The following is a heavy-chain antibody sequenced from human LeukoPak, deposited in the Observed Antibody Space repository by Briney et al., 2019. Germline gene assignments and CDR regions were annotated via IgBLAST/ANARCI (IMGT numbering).Heavy chain of an antibody. D-gene: IGHD3-22*01. CDR1: GFTFSDYY. CDR2: ISSSGSTI. V-gene: IGHV3-11*01. Sequence: PGGSLRLSCAASGFTFSDYYMSWIRQAPGKGLEWVTYISSSGSTIYYADSVKGRFTISRDNAKNSLYLQMNSLRAEDTAVYYCARGNPTGRSGYYYVGYWGQGTLVTVSS. J-gene: IGHJ4*02. CDR3: ARGNPTGRSGYYYVGY.